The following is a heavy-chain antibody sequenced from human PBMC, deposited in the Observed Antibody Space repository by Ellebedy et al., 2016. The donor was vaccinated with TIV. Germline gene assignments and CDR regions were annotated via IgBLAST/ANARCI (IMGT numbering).Heavy chain of an antibody. CDR3: ARGRKHAFGSGSYYYYYGMDV. CDR2: ISGSGGST. Sequence: GGSLRLSCAASGFTFSTYWMSWVRQAPGKGLEWVSAISGSGGSTYYADSVKGRFTISRDNSKNTLYLQMNSLRAEDTAVYYCARGRKHAFGSGSYYYYYGMDVWGQGTTVTVSS. CDR1: GFTFSTYW. V-gene: IGHV3-23*01. J-gene: IGHJ6*02. D-gene: IGHD3-10*01.